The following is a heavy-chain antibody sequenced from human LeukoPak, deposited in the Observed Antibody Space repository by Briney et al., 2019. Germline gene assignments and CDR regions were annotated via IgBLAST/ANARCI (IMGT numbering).Heavy chain of an antibody. Sequence: SETLPLTCAVYGGSFSGYYWSWIRQPPGKGLEWIGEINHSGSTNYNPSLKSRVTISVDTSKNQFSLKLSSVTAADTAVYYCARGRQYCSSTSCYRMSYYYMDVWGKGTTVTVSS. CDR2: INHSGST. J-gene: IGHJ6*03. CDR3: ARGRQYCSSTSCYRMSYYYMDV. V-gene: IGHV4-34*01. D-gene: IGHD2-2*01. CDR1: GGSFSGYY.